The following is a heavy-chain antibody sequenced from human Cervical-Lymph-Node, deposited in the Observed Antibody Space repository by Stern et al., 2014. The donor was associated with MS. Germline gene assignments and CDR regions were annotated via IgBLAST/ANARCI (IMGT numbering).Heavy chain of an antibody. V-gene: IGHV1-2*06. CDR2: IHPNTGDT. J-gene: IGHJ6*02. Sequence: QVKLVQSEAEVKKPGASVKVSCQASGHTFTGYYMQWVRQAPGQGLEWMGRIHPNTGDTNYAQKFQDRVTITRDTSITTAYIELSRLPSDDTAVYYCARDPHLDSFGMDVWAQGTTVIVSS. CDR1: GHTFTGYY. CDR3: ARDPHLDSFGMDV.